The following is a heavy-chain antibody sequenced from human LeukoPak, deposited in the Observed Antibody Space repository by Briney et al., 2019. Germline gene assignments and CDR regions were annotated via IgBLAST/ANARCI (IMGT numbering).Heavy chain of an antibody. D-gene: IGHD3-9*01. CDR2: IYHSGST. CDR1: GYSISSGYY. V-gene: IGHV4-38-2*02. CDR3: ARAFHYDILTGYYSSAFDI. J-gene: IGHJ3*02. Sequence: SETLSLTCTVSGYSISSGYYWGWIRQPPGKGLEWIGSIYHSGSTYYNPSLKSRVTISVDTSKNQFSLKLSSVTAADTAVYYCARAFHYDILTGYYSSAFDIWGQGTMVTVSS.